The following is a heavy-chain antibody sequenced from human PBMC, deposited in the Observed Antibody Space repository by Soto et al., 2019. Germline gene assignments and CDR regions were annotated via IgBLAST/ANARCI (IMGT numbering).Heavy chain of an antibody. Sequence: QVQLQESGPGLVQPSQTLSLACTVSGGSITTVGNYWSWIRQFPGKGLEWIGHISYSGSTNSNPSLRSRLSMAVGTSKNQFSLELGSVTAADTAVYYCARLLGSGNYLGIFDAFDIWGQGTVVTVSS. CDR2: ISYSGST. D-gene: IGHD1-26*01. CDR1: GGSITTVGNY. J-gene: IGHJ3*02. V-gene: IGHV4-31*03. CDR3: ARLLGSGNYLGIFDAFDI.